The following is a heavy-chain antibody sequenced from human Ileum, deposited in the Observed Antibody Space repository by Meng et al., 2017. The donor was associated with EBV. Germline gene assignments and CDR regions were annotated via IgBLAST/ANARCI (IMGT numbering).Heavy chain of an antibody. Sequence: EXQLLEXXXGLVQPGXYLRLSXAASGFTFSTYAMSWVRQAPGKGLECVSSITESGATTYYVDSVKGRFTISRDNSKNTLYLQMNSLRAEDTAVYYCANRRGSGSYLLDYWGQGTLVTVSS. J-gene: IGHJ4*02. CDR1: GFTFSTYA. CDR3: ANRRGSGSYLLDY. V-gene: IGHV3-23*01. D-gene: IGHD3-10*01. CDR2: ITESGATT.